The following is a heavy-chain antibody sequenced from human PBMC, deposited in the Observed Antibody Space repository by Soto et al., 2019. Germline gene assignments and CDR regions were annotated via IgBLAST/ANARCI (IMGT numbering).Heavy chain of an antibody. J-gene: IGHJ3*02. CDR3: ASLGIVVVSNDAFDI. Sequence: PGGSLRLSCSASGFTFSSYEMNWVRLAPGQGLEWVSYIGSSGSTIYYADSVKGRFTISRDNAKNSLYLQMNSLRAEDTAVYYCASLGIVVVSNDAFDIWGQGTMVTVSS. CDR2: IGSSGSTI. CDR1: GFTFSSYE. D-gene: IGHD3-22*01. V-gene: IGHV3-48*03.